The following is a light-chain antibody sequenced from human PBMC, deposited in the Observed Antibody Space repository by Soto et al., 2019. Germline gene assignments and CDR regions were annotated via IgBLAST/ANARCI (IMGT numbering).Light chain of an antibody. CDR3: QNYNSDPKT. J-gene: IGKJ1*01. CDR2: AAS. Sequence: DIQMTQSPSSLSASVGDRVTITCRASQGISNSLAWYQQKPGKVPKLLIYAASTLQSGVPSRFSGSGSGTEFTLPNRSLAPEDCGTYYCQNYNSDPKTFGQGTKVEIK. CDR1: QGISNS. V-gene: IGKV1-27*01.